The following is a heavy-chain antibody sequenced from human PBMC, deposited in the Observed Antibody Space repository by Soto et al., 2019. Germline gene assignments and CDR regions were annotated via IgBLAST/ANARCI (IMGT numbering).Heavy chain of an antibody. CDR2: ISGSGGST. V-gene: IGHV3-23*01. J-gene: IGHJ3*02. D-gene: IGHD3-3*01. CDR1: GFTFSSYA. CDR3: AKGLFLEWLFNAFDI. Sequence: GGSLRLSCAASGFTFSSYAMSWVRQAPGKGLEWVSAISGSGGSTYYADSVKGRFTISRDNSKNTLYLKMNSLRAEDTAVYYCAKGLFLEWLFNAFDIWGQGTMVTVSS.